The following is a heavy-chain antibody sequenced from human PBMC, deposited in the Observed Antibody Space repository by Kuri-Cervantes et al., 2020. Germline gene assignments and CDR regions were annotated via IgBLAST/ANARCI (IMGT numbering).Heavy chain of an antibody. CDR2: INHSGST. CDR3: ARAGYYYYMDV. J-gene: IGHJ6*03. CDR1: GGSFSGYY. Sequence: SETLSLTCAVYGGSFSGYYWSWIRQPPGKGLEWIGEINHSGSTNYDPSLKSRVTISVDTSKNQFSLKLSSVTAADTAVYYCARAGYYYYMDVWGKGTTVTVSS. V-gene: IGHV4-34*01.